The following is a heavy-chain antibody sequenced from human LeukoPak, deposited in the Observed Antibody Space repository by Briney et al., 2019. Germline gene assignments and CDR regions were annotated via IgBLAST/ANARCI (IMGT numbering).Heavy chain of an antibody. CDR1: GGSISSYY. CDR3: ARASHYYDSSGYYRENWFDP. D-gene: IGHD3-22*01. J-gene: IGHJ5*02. CDR2: ISTSGST. V-gene: IGHV4-4*07. Sequence: SETLSLTCTVSGGSISSYYWSWIRQPAGKGREGIGRISTSGSTNYNPSLKSRVNMSVDTSRTEFSLKLSSVTAADTAVYYCARASHYYDSSGYYRENWFDPWGQGTLVTVSS.